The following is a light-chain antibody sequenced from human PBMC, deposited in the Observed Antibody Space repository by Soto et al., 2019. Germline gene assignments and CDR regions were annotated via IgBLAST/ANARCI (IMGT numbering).Light chain of an antibody. CDR2: GAF. CDR1: QSVSSN. CDR3: QQYGSSPPIT. V-gene: IGKV3-20*01. Sequence: EIVMPQSPVTLAVSPWETPSTSFXDSQSVSSNLAWYQQKPGQAPSLLIYGAFTRATGIPARFSGTGSGTDFTLTISRLEPEDFAVYYCQQYGSSPPITFGQGTRLEIK. J-gene: IGKJ5*01.